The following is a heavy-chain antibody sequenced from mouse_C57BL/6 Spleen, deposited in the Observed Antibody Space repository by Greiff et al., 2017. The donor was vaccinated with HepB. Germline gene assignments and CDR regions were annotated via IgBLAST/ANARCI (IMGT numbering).Heavy chain of an antibody. Sequence: VQLQQSGPELVKPGASVKISCKASGYTFTDYYMNWVKQSHGKSLEWIGDINPNNGGTSYNQKFKGKATLTVDKSSSTAYMELRSLTAEDSAVYYCAVVVAFYWYFDVWGTGTTVTVSS. CDR2: INPNNGGT. J-gene: IGHJ1*03. D-gene: IGHD1-1*01. CDR3: AVVVAFYWYFDV. CDR1: GYTFTDYY. V-gene: IGHV1-26*01.